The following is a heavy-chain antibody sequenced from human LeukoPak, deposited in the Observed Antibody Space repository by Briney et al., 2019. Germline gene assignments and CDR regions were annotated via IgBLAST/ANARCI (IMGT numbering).Heavy chain of an antibody. D-gene: IGHD1-7*01. CDR2: IYYSGGT. CDR1: GGSISGYY. V-gene: IGHV4-59*01. J-gene: IGHJ4*02. CDR3: AKEGGEGSSWHYDY. Sequence: TSETLSLTCTVSGGSISGYYWSWIRQPPGKGLEWIGDIYYSGGTKYNPSLKSRVTISVDTSQNQFSLKLTSVTAADTAVYYCAKEGGEGSSWHYDYWGQGTLVTVSS.